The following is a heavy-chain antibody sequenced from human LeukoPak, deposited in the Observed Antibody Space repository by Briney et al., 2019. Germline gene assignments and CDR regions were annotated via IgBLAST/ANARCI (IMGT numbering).Heavy chain of an antibody. D-gene: IGHD3-10*01. CDR3: ARDGGYGTGSYYRGCFDY. CDR2: IHPRSGET. CDR1: GYSFAAFY. J-gene: IGHJ4*02. Sequence: ASVKVSCKASGYSFAAFYIHWVRQAPGQGLEWMGWIHPRSGETNYAYKFQGRVTMTRDTSISTAYMDLGSLGSDDTAVYYCARDGGYGTGSYYRGCFDYWGQGILVTVSS. V-gene: IGHV1-2*02.